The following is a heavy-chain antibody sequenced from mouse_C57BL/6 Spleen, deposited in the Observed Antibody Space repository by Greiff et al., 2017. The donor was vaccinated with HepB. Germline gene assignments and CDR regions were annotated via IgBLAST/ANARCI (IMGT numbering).Heavy chain of an antibody. J-gene: IGHJ2*01. CDR1: GYTFTDYY. D-gene: IGHD1-1*01. CDR3: ARRPYYGSRYYFDY. Sequence: VQLQQSGAELVRPGASVKLSCKASGYTFTDYYINWVKQRPGQGLEWIARIYPGSGNTYYNEKFKGKAKLTAEKSSSTAYMQLSSLTSEDSAVYFCARRPYYGSRYYFDYWGQGTTLTVSS. V-gene: IGHV1-76*01. CDR2: IYPGSGNT.